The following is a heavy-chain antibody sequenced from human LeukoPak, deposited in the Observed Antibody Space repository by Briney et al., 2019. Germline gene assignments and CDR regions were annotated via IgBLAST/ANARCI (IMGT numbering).Heavy chain of an antibody. CDR3: ARGVNWIDP. V-gene: IGHV4-59*01. J-gene: IGHJ5*02. Sequence: SETLSLTCTVSGGSISSYYWSWIRQPPGKGLEWIGYIYYSGSTNYNPSLKSRVTISIDTSNNQFSLKLTSVTAADTAVYFCARGVNWIDPWGQGTLVTVSS. CDR2: IYYSGST. D-gene: IGHD6-6*01. CDR1: GGSISSYY.